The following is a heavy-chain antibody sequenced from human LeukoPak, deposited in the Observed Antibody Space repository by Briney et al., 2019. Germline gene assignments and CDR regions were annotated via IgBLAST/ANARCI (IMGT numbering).Heavy chain of an antibody. V-gene: IGHV3-23*01. CDR1: GFTFSSYA. CDR3: AKAPVIAPAGTFDP. CDR2: ISGSGGST. Sequence: GGSLRLSCAASGFTFSSYAMTWVRQAPGKGLEWVSAISGSGGSTYYADSVKGRFTISRDNSKNTLYLQMNSLRAEDTAAYYCAKAPVIAPAGTFDPWGQGTLVTVSS. D-gene: IGHD6-13*01. J-gene: IGHJ5*02.